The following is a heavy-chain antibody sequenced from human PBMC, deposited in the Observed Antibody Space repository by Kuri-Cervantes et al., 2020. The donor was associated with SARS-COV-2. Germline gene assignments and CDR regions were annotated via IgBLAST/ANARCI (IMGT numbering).Heavy chain of an antibody. CDR2: IYGAAYT. Sequence: GGSLRLSCGASGFTVSNPYMTWVRQAPGKGLEWVSFIYGAAYTKYADSVKGRFTISRDNSRNTLYLQMNSLRGEDTAVYYCARDRPETYYYGSGSYYGSFDIWGQGTMVTVSS. CDR3: ARDRPETYYYGSGSYYGSFDI. V-gene: IGHV3-66*01. J-gene: IGHJ3*02. D-gene: IGHD3-10*01. CDR1: GFTVSNPY.